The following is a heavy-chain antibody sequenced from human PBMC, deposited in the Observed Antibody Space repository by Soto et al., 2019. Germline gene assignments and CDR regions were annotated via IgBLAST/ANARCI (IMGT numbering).Heavy chain of an antibody. D-gene: IGHD6-13*01. CDR3: ARGAAAAHDAFDI. CDR2: IIPIIGKT. CDR1: GGTFSSYA. J-gene: IGHJ3*02. V-gene: IGHV1-8*02. Sequence: ASVKVSCKASGGTFSSYAISWVRQAPGQGLEWMGGIIPIIGKTGYAQKFQGRVTMTRNNSTSTAYMELSSLRSEDTAVYYCARGAAAAHDAFDIWGQGTMVTVSS.